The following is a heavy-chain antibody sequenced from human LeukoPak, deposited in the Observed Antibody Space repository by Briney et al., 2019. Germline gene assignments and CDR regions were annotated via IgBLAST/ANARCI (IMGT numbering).Heavy chain of an antibody. CDR2: IYYSGST. CDR1: GGSISSYY. V-gene: IGHV4-59*01. D-gene: IGHD4-17*01. J-gene: IGHJ5*02. CDR3: AKLADYYGDYLVDP. Sequence: SETLSLTCTVSGGSISSYYWSWIRQPPGKGLEWIGYIYYSGSTNYNPSLKSRVTISVDTSKNQFSLKLSSVTAADTAVYYCAKLADYYGDYLVDPWGQGTLVAVST.